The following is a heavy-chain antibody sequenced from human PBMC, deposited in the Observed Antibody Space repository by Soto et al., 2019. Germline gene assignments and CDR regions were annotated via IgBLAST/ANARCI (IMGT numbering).Heavy chain of an antibody. V-gene: IGHV4-34*01. J-gene: IGHJ4*02. CDR3: ARGGENPNYYDTSAYYDY. D-gene: IGHD3-22*01. Sequence: QVQLQQWGAGLLKPSETLSLTCVVYGGSFSTYYWSWIRQPPGKGLEWIGEINHSGSTNYNPSHKSRVTISLDTSKNQFSLNLSSVTAADTAVYYCARGGENPNYYDTSAYYDYWGQGTLVTVSS. CDR2: INHSGST. CDR1: GGSFSTYY.